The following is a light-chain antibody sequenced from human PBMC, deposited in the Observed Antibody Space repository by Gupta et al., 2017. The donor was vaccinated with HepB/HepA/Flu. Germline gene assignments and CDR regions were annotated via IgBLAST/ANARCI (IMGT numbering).Light chain of an antibody. J-gene: IGKJ5*01. CDR2: DAS. CDR3: QQRSNGPIT. V-gene: IGKV3-11*01. CDR1: QSVSSY. Sequence: EIVLTQSPATLSLSPGERATLSCRASQSVSSYLAWYQQKPGQAPRLLIYDASNRATGIPARFSGSGSGTDFTLTISSLEPEDLAVYYCQQRSNGPITFGQGTRLEMK.